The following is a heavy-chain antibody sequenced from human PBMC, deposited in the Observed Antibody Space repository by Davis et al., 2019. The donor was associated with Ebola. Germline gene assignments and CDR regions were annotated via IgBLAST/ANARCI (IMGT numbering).Heavy chain of an antibody. D-gene: IGHD2-15*01. CDR2: ISGSGGST. CDR3: AKWDCSGGSCYGGDY. J-gene: IGHJ4*02. Sequence: GESLKISCAASGFTFSSYGMHWVRQAPGKGLEWVSAISGSGGSTYYADSVKGRFTISRDNSKNTLYLQMNSLRAEDTAVYYCAKWDCSGGSCYGGDYWGQGTLVTVSS. V-gene: IGHV3-23*01. CDR1: GFTFSSYG.